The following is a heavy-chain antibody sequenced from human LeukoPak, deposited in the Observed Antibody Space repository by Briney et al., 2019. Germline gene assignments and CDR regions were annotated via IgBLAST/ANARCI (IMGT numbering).Heavy chain of an antibody. J-gene: IGHJ4*02. CDR3: ARGRNGSYYVADY. CDR1: AGSIRTYY. CDR2: VHYSGST. Sequence: SETLSHTCTVPAGSIRTYYWRWASHPPGKGLEWIGYVHYSGSTKYNPSLKSRVTISVHTSKNQFSLKLSSVTAADTAVYYSARGRNGSYYVADYGGQGTLVTVSS. D-gene: IGHD1-26*01. V-gene: IGHV4-59*01.